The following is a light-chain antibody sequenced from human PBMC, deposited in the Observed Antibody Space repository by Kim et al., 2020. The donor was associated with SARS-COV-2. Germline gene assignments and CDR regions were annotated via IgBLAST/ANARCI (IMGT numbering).Light chain of an antibody. Sequence: SSELTQDPAVSVALGQTVRITCQGDSLRSYYTTWYQQKPGQAPIVVVYVKNNRPSGIPDRFSGSSSGNTASLTITGTQAGDEADYYCNSRDNNDYVLFGGGTRLTVL. CDR1: SLRSYY. J-gene: IGLJ2*01. CDR2: VKN. V-gene: IGLV3-19*01. CDR3: NSRDNNDYVL.